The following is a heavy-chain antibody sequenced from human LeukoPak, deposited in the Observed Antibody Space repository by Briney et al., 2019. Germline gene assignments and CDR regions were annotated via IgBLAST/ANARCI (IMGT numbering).Heavy chain of an antibody. V-gene: IGHV3-23*01. J-gene: IGHJ6*03. CDR3: AKNRGAGSHYYYHMNV. CDR1: GFTFNNYG. D-gene: IGHD1-26*01. CDR2: ISNSGGTT. Sequence: GGSLRLSCAASGFTFNNYGLNWVRQAPGKGLEWLSTISNSGGTTYYADSVKGRFTISRDNSKNTLYLQMNNLRAEDSAVYYCAKNRGAGSHYYYHMNVWGKGTTVTVSS.